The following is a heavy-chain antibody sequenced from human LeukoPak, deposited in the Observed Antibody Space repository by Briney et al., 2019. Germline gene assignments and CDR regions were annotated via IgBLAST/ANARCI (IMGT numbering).Heavy chain of an antibody. Sequence: ASVKVSCKASGSTFTGYYMHWVRPAPGQGLEWMGWINPNSGGTNYAQKFQGRVTMTRDTSISTAYMELSRLRSDDTAVYYCARESRSGENAFDIWGQGTMVTVSS. CDR1: GSTFTGYY. CDR2: INPNSGGT. CDR3: ARESRSGENAFDI. D-gene: IGHD2-15*01. J-gene: IGHJ3*02. V-gene: IGHV1-2*02.